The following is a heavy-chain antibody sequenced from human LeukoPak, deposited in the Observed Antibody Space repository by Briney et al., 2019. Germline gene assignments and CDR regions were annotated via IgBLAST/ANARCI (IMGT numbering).Heavy chain of an antibody. CDR3: ARGGYDFWSGYFDY. CDR2: IYYSGST. D-gene: IGHD3-3*01. CDR1: GGSISSYY. V-gene: IGHV4-59*01. J-gene: IGHJ4*02. Sequence: SETLSLTCTVSGGSISSYYWSWIRQPPGKGLEWIGYIYYSGSTSYNPSLKSRVTISVDTSKNQFSLKLSSVTAADTAVYYCARGGYDFWSGYFDYWGQGTLVTVSS.